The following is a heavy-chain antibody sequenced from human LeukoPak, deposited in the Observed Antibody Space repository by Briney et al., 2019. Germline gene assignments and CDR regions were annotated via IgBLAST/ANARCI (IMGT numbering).Heavy chain of an antibody. CDR3: AKWGDILTGYPYYFDY. J-gene: IGHJ4*02. D-gene: IGHD3-9*01. V-gene: IGHV3-30*02. Sequence: PGGSLRLSCAASGFTFSSYGMHWVRQAPGKGLEWVAFIRYDGSNKYYADSVKGRFTISRDNSKNTLYLQMNSLRVEDTALYYCAKWGDILTGYPYYFDYWGQGTLVTVSS. CDR2: IRYDGSNK. CDR1: GFTFSSYG.